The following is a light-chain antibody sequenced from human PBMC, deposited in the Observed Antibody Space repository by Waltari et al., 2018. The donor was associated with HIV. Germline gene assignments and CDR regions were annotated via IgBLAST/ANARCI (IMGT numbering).Light chain of an antibody. CDR1: SRRSFF. J-gene: IGLJ1*01. V-gene: IGLV3-19*01. Sequence: SSELTQDPVVSVALGQTIQIRCQGDSRRSFFAQGYKHRPWQAPVLVVYGGNRRPSGIPARFSASNSGNTSSLIISNSQAVDEADYFCHSRDTDGDHYVFGSGTRVIV. CDR2: GGN. CDR3: HSRDTDGDHYV.